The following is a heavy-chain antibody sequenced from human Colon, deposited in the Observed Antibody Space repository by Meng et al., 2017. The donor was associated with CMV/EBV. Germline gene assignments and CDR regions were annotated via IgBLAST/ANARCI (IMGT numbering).Heavy chain of an antibody. V-gene: IGHV3-66*01. CDR3: ASPPPIGAAFDY. Sequence: VRLVESGGALVQPGGSLSLSCAVSGFTVGSNFMSWVRQAPGKGLEWASVIYGGGDTDYVDSVKGRFTISRDNSKNMLYLQMNSLRVEDTALYYCASPPPIGAAFDYWGRGTLVTVSS. CDR2: IYGGGDT. CDR1: GFTVGSNF. J-gene: IGHJ4*02. D-gene: IGHD6-13*01.